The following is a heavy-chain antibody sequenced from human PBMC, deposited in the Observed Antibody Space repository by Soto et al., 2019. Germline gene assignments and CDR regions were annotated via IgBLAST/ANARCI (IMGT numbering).Heavy chain of an antibody. CDR3: AKGRIVESHMDV. D-gene: IGHD3-22*01. CDR2: ISGSGGST. V-gene: IGHV3-23*01. J-gene: IGHJ6*02. CDR1: GCSFSGYV. Sequence: LAFGTAGCSFSGYVLGGVGPAPGKGLEWVSAISGSGGSTYYADSVKGRFTISRDNSKNTLYLQMNSLRAEDTAVYYCAKGRIVESHMDVWGQGTTVTVSS.